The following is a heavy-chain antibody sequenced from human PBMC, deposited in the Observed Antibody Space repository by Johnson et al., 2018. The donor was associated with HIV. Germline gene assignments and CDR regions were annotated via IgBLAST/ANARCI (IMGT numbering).Heavy chain of an antibody. J-gene: IGHJ3*02. D-gene: IGHD1-26*01. Sequence: VQLVESGGGVVQPGRSLRLSCAASGFTFSSYAMSWVRQAPGKGLEWVSAIGTAGDTYYPGPVTGRFTISRENAKTTLYLQMNSLRAEDTAVYYCAREWELLGSAFDIWGQGTMVTVSS. CDR3: AREWELLGSAFDI. CDR2: IGTAGDT. CDR1: GFTFSSYA. V-gene: IGHV3-13*01.